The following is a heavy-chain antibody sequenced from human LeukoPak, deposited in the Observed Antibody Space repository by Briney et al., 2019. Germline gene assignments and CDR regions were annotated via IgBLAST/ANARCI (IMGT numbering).Heavy chain of an antibody. Sequence: GRSLRLSCAASGFTFDDYAMHWVRQAPGKGLEWVSGISWNSGSIGYADSVKGRFTISRDNAKNSLYLQMSSLRGEDTALYYCAKDRRNDFDYWGQGTLVTVSS. CDR1: GFTFDDYA. CDR2: ISWNSGSI. D-gene: IGHD1-14*01. CDR3: AKDRRNDFDY. J-gene: IGHJ4*02. V-gene: IGHV3-9*01.